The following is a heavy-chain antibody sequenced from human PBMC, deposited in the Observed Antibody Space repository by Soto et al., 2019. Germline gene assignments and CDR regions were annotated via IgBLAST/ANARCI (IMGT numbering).Heavy chain of an antibody. CDR1: GYSFSIYW. Sequence: PGESLKISCQGSGYSFSIYWIAWVRQMPGKGLEWMGVIYPVDSDTRYSPSFQGQVTISVDKSMNTAYLQWSSLQASDIGIYFCARQDGDGLFYFDYWGQGTPVTVSS. D-gene: IGHD4-17*01. CDR3: ARQDGDGLFYFDY. J-gene: IGHJ4*02. CDR2: IYPVDSDT. V-gene: IGHV5-51*01.